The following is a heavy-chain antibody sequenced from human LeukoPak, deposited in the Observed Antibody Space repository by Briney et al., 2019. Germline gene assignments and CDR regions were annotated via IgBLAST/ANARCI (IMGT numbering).Heavy chain of an antibody. J-gene: IGHJ3*02. V-gene: IGHV1-2*02. CDR3: ARDRADNWDRSGYYPDAFDM. CDR2: ISPNNGVT. Sequence: ASVKVSCKASGYTFTGYYMHWVRQAPGQGPEWMGWISPNNGVTINAQRFQGRVTMAWDTSISTAHMELRRLTSDDTAVYYCARDRADNWDRSGYYPDAFDMWGQGTMVTVS. CDR1: GYTFTGYY. D-gene: IGHD3-22*01.